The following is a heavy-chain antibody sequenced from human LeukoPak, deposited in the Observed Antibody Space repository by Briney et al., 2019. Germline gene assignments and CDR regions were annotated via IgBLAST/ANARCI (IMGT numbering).Heavy chain of an antibody. J-gene: IGHJ6*03. D-gene: IGHD1-1*01. CDR1: GYTFTGYY. Sequence: GASVKVSCKTSGYTFTGYYVHWVRQAPGQGLEWMGWINPNSGGTNYAQKFQGRVTMTRDTSISTAYMGVSRLRSDDTAMFYCARATGSVDYYYMDVWGKGTTVTVSS. CDR2: INPNSGGT. CDR3: ARATGSVDYYYMDV. V-gene: IGHV1-2*02.